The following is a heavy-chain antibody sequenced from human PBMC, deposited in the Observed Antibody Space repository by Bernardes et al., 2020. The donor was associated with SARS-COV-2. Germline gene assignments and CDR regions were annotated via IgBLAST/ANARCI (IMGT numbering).Heavy chain of an antibody. CDR1: GFTFISYV. D-gene: IGHD4-4*01. Sequence: GSLRLSCAASGFTFISYVMSWVRQAPGKGLEWVSTISGNSISTYYADSVKGRFTISRDNSKNTLYLQMNNLRAEDTAVYYCARVYNYNYDAMDVWGLGTTVTVSS. V-gene: IGHV3-23*01. CDR2: ISGNSIST. CDR3: ARVYNYNYDAMDV. J-gene: IGHJ6*02.